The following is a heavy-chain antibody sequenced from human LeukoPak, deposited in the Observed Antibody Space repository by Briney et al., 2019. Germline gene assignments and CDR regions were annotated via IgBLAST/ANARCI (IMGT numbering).Heavy chain of an antibody. CDR1: GYTFTSYG. Sequence: ASVKVSCKASGYTFTSYGISWVRQAPGQGLEWMGWISAYNGNTNYAQKFQGRVTMTRDTSTSTVYMELSSLRSEDTAVYYCARVRQQLVPTKDAFDIWGQGTMVTVSS. J-gene: IGHJ3*02. V-gene: IGHV1-18*01. CDR2: ISAYNGNT. D-gene: IGHD6-13*01. CDR3: ARVRQQLVPTKDAFDI.